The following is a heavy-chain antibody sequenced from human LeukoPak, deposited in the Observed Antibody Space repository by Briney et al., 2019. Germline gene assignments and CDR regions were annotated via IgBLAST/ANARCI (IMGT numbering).Heavy chain of an antibody. CDR3: AKVTGIAAAVSNWFDP. Sequence: GGSLRLSCAASGFTFSSYAMSRVRQAPGKGLEWVSAISGSGGSTYYADSVKGRFTISRDNSKNTLYLQMNSLRAEDTAVYYCAKVTGIAAAVSNWFDPWGQGTLVTVSS. CDR2: ISGSGGST. J-gene: IGHJ5*02. V-gene: IGHV3-23*01. D-gene: IGHD6-13*01. CDR1: GFTFSSYA.